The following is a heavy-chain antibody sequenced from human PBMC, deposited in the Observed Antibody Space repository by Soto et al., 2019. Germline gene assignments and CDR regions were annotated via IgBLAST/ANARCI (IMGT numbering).Heavy chain of an antibody. D-gene: IGHD3-3*01. J-gene: IGHJ4*02. CDR3: ARSSYRTIFGVAKDLYFDY. CDR2: IKQDGSEK. Sequence: GGSLRLSCAASGFTFSSYWMSWVRQAPGKGLEWVANIKQDGSEKYYVDSVKGRFTISRDNAKNSLYLQMNSLRAEDTAVYYCARSSYRTIFGVAKDLYFDYWGQGTLVTVSS. V-gene: IGHV3-7*01. CDR1: GFTFSSYW.